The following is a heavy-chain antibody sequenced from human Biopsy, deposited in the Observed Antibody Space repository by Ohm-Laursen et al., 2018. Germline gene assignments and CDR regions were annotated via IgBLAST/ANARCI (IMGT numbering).Heavy chain of an antibody. CDR1: GDSISSYY. D-gene: IGHD3-22*01. V-gene: IGHV4-59*01. J-gene: IGHJ2*01. CDR2: VYYTGST. Sequence: TLSLTCTVSGDSISSYYWSWIRQPPGKGLEWIGYVYYTGSTDYNPSFQSRVTISVDTSKNHFSLRLRSVTPADTAIYCARDRGYYSDRTVPGYFDLWGRGTLVTVSS. CDR3: ARDRGYYSDRTVPGYFDL.